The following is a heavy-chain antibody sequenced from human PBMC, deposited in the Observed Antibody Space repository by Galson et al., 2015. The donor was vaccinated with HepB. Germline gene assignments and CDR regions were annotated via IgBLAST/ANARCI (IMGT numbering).Heavy chain of an antibody. CDR2: IRSKANSYAT. V-gene: IGHV3-73*01. CDR1: GFTLSGPA. J-gene: IGHJ4*02. Sequence: SLRLSCAASGFTLSGPAMHWVRQASGKGLEWVGRIRSKANSYATAYAASVKGRFTISRDDSKNTAYLQMNSLKTEDTAVYYCSSIYDYVWGSYRYWSYWGQGTLVTVSS. D-gene: IGHD3-16*02. CDR3: SSIYDYVWGSYRYWSY.